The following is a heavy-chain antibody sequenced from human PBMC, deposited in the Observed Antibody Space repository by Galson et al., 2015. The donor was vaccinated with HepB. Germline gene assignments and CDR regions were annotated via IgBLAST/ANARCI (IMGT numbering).Heavy chain of an antibody. CDR1: GGSVSSNNYY. D-gene: IGHD1-26*01. J-gene: IGHJ6*02. V-gene: IGHV4-61*01. CDR3: ARYFHLGTTRAGVYYYYGMDV. CDR2: IYYSGST. Sequence: QVQLQESGPGLVKPSETLSLTCTVSGGSVSSNNYYWSWIRQPPGTGLEWIGYIYYSGSTNYNPSLKSRVSISVDTSKNQLSLKVISVAAADTAVYYCARYFHLGTTRAGVYYYYGMDVWGQGTTVTVS.